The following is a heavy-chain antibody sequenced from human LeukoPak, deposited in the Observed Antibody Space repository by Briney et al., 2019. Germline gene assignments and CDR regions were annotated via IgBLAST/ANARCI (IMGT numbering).Heavy chain of an antibody. Sequence: ASVKVSCKASGYTFTSYGISWVRQAPGQGLEWMGWINPNSGGTNYAQKFQGRVTMTRDTSISTAYMELSRLRSDDTAVYYCARERGYCSSTSCLPDAFDIWGQGTMVTVSS. CDR3: ARERGYCSSTSCLPDAFDI. CDR1: GYTFTSYG. D-gene: IGHD2-2*01. V-gene: IGHV1-2*02. J-gene: IGHJ3*02. CDR2: INPNSGGT.